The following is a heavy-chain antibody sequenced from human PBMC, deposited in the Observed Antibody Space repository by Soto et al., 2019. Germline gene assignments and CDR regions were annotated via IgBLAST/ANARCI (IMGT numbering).Heavy chain of an antibody. J-gene: IGHJ5*02. CDR1: GGSISSGGYY. Sequence: QVQLQESGPGLVKPSQTLSLTCTVSGGSISSGGYYWSWIRQHPGKGLEWIGYIYYSGSTYYNPSLKSRVTIAVDTSKSQFSLKLSSVTAADTAVYYCARVLGCRSTSCQNWFDPWGQGTLVTVSS. CDR2: IYYSGST. CDR3: ARVLGCRSTSCQNWFDP. D-gene: IGHD2-2*01. V-gene: IGHV4-31*03.